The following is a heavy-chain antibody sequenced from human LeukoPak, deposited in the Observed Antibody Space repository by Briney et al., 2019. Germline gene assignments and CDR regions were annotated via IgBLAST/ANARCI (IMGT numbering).Heavy chain of an antibody. Sequence: PGGSLRLSCAASGFTFSSYGMHWVRQAPGKGLEWVAVIWYDGSNKYYADSVKGRFTISRDNSKNTLYLQMNSLRAEDTAVYYCARDPSVWFGELAVVYGMDVWGQGTTVTVCS. CDR2: IWYDGSNK. J-gene: IGHJ6*02. V-gene: IGHV3-33*01. CDR1: GFTFSSYG. CDR3: ARDPSVWFGELAVVYGMDV. D-gene: IGHD3-10*01.